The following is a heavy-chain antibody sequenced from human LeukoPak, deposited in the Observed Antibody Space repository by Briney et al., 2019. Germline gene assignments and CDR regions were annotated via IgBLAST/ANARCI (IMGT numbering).Heavy chain of an antibody. CDR3: ARSFPQTQYSWFDP. V-gene: IGHV4-4*07. CDR1: GGSISSYY. J-gene: IGHJ5*02. CDR2: IYTSGST. Sequence: SETLSLTCTVSGGSISSYYWSWIRQPAGKGPEWIGRIYTSGSTNYNPSLKSRVTMSVDTSKNQFSLKLSSVTAADTAVYYCARSFPQTQYSWFDPWGQGTLVTVSS. D-gene: IGHD2-21*01.